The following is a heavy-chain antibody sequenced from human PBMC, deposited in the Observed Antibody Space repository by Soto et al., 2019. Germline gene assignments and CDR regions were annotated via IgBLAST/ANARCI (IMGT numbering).Heavy chain of an antibody. Sequence: GESLKISCKGSGYTFAAYWITWVRQKPGKGLEWMGRIDPSDSQTYYSPSFRGHVTISVTKSITTVFLQWSSLRASDTAMYYCARQIYDSDTGPNFQYYFDSWGQGTPVTVSS. CDR1: GYTFAAYW. CDR2: IDPSDSQT. CDR3: ARQIYDSDTGPNFQYYFDS. J-gene: IGHJ4*02. D-gene: IGHD3-22*01. V-gene: IGHV5-10-1*01.